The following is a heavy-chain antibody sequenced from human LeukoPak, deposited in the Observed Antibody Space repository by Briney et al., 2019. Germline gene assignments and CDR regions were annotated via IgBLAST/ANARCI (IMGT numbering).Heavy chain of an antibody. Sequence: SQTLSLTCTVSGGSISSYYWSWIRQPPGKGLEWIGYIYYSGSTNYNPSLKSRVTISVDTSKNQFSLKLSSVTAADTAVYYCARVRIAAAGTPSTNYYYYYYMDVWGKGTTVTVSS. CDR2: IYYSGST. V-gene: IGHV4-59*08. J-gene: IGHJ6*03. CDR1: GGSISSYY. CDR3: ARVRIAAAGTPSTNYYYYYYMDV. D-gene: IGHD6-13*01.